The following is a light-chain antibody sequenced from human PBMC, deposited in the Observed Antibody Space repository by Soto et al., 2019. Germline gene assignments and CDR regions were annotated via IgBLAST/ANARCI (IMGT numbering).Light chain of an antibody. Sequence: QAVVTQPPSVSGAPGQRVTISCTGTSSNIGAGYDVHWYQQFPGTAPKLLIYDNNNRPSGVPDRFSGSKSGTSASLAITGLQAEDEADYYCQSYDSNVVFGGGTKVTVL. CDR3: QSYDSNVV. J-gene: IGLJ2*01. V-gene: IGLV1-40*01. CDR1: SSNIGAGYD. CDR2: DNN.